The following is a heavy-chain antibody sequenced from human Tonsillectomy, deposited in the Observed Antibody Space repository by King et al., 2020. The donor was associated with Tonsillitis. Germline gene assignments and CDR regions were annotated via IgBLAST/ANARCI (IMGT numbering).Heavy chain of an antibody. CDR3: ATYYDFWGAYYTRWFDP. J-gene: IGHJ5*02. CDR2: IYYSGST. CDR1: GGSISSGDYY. D-gene: IGHD3-3*01. V-gene: IGHV4-30-4*01. Sequence: VQLQESGPGLVKPSQTLSLTCTVSGGSISSGDYYWSWIRQPPGKGLEWIGYIYYSGSTYYNPSLKSRVTISVDTSKNQFSLKLSSVTAADTAVYYCATYYDFWGAYYTRWFDPWGQGTLVTVSS.